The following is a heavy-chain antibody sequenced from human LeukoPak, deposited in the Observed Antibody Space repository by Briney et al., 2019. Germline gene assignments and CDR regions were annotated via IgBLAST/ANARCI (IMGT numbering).Heavy chain of an antibody. CDR1: GFTFSGSA. CDR3: TTQLMETDFDY. CDR2: IRSKANSYAT. V-gene: IGHV3-73*01. J-gene: IGHJ4*02. Sequence: GGSLRLSCAASGFTFSGSAMHWVRQASGKGLEWVGRIRSKANSYATAYAASVKGRFTISRDDSKNTAYLQMNSLKTEDTAVYYCTTQLMETDFDYWGRGTLFAVSS. D-gene: IGHD1-1*01.